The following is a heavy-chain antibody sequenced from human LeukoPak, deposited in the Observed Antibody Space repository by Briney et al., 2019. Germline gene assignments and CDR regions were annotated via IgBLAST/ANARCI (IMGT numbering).Heavy chain of an antibody. J-gene: IGHJ6*04. CDR1: DFTVSTNY. CDR3: ARAGDHYYGLDV. D-gene: IGHD5-24*01. CDR2: IYSGCSA. Sequence: VGSLRLSCAASDFTVSTNYMTWVRQAPGKGLEWVSIIYSGCSAFYADSVWGRFTISRDNSKKTLYLQMNRLRADDTAVYYCARAGDHYYGLDVWGEGTTVTVSS. V-gene: IGHV3-66*01.